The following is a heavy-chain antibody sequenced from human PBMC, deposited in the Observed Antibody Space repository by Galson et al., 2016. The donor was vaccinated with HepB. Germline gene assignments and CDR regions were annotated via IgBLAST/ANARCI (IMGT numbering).Heavy chain of an antibody. CDR2: ISYDGGNE. V-gene: IGHV3-30*18. Sequence: SLRLSCAASGFTFSSYGMHWVCQAPGKGLVWVSVISYDGGNEYYAHSVKGRFTMSRDNSQNTLYLQMDSLRPEDTAVYYCAKEANYYDNSCYYPDYWGQGTLVTVSS. J-gene: IGHJ4*02. CDR1: GFTFSSYG. CDR3: AKEANYYDNSCYYPDY. D-gene: IGHD3-22*01.